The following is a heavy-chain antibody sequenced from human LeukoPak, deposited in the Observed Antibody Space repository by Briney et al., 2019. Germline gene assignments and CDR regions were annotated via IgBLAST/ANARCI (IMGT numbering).Heavy chain of an antibody. V-gene: IGHV4-38-2*01. Sequence: KPSETLSLTCAVSHYSISSGYYWGWIRQPPGKGLEWIGSIYHSGSTYYNPSLKSRVTISIDTSKNQFSLKLSSVTAADTAVYYCARGPVGATPGWYFDLWGRGTLVTVSS. CDR1: HYSISSGYY. D-gene: IGHD1-26*01. CDR3: ARGPVGATPGWYFDL. J-gene: IGHJ2*01. CDR2: IYHSGST.